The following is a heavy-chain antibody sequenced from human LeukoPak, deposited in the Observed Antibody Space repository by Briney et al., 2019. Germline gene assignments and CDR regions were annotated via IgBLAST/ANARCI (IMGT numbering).Heavy chain of an antibody. D-gene: IGHD2-2*01. CDR3: ARGYCSSTSCDRGYYYYMDV. Sequence: GASVKVSCKASGYTFTSYAMHWVRQAPGQRLEWMGWINAGNGNTKYSQKFQGRVTITADESTSTAYMELSSLRSEDTAVYYCARGYCSSTSCDRGYYYYMDVWGKGTTVTVSS. CDR2: INAGNGNT. CDR1: GYTFTSYA. V-gene: IGHV1-3*01. J-gene: IGHJ6*03.